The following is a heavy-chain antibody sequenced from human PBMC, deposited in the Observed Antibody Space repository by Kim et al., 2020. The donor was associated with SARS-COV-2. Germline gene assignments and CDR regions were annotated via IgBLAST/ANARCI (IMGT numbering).Heavy chain of an antibody. J-gene: IGHJ4*02. CDR3: ARGGYYYGSGSPHYFDY. Sequence: PKSRVTISVDTSKNQFSLKLSSVTAADTAVYYCARGGYYYGSGSPHYFDYWGQGTLVTVSS. D-gene: IGHD3-10*01. V-gene: IGHV4-31*02.